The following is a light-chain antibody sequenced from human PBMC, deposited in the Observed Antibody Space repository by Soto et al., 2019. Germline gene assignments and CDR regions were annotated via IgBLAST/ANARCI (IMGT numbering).Light chain of an antibody. CDR3: SSYTSSSSLKWV. V-gene: IGLV2-14*01. CDR2: EVS. CDR1: GSDVGGYNY. Sequence: QSALTQPASVSGSPGQSITISCTGTGSDVGGYNYVSWYQQHPGKAPKLMIYEVSNLPSGVSNRFSGSKSGNTASLTISGLQAEDEADYYCSSYTSSSSLKWVFGGGTKLTV. J-gene: IGLJ3*02.